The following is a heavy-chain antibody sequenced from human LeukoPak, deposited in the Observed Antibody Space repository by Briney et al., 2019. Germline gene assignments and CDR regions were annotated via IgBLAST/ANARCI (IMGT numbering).Heavy chain of an antibody. Sequence: SETLSLTCAVYGGSLSDYNWSWIRQPPEKGLEWIGEVDHSGSTNYNPSLKSRVTISVDTSKNQFSLKLSSVTAADTAVYYCARANYYYYYMDVWGKGTTVTVSS. CDR3: ARANYYYYYMDV. CDR1: GGSLSDYN. CDR2: VDHSGST. V-gene: IGHV4-34*01. J-gene: IGHJ6*03.